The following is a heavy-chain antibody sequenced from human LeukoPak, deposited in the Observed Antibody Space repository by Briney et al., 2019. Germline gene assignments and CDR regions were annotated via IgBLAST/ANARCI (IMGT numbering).Heavy chain of an antibody. CDR2: IKEAGSKK. V-gene: IGHV3-7*01. CDR3: ARDGRDGYIDY. CDR1: GFTFSSYW. J-gene: IGHJ4*02. D-gene: IGHD5-24*01. Sequence: PGGSLRLSCAASGFTFSSYWMSWVRQAPGKGLEWVANIKEAGSKKYYVESVKGRFTISRGNAKNSLYLQMNSLRAEDTAVYYCARDGRDGYIDYWGQGTLVTVSS.